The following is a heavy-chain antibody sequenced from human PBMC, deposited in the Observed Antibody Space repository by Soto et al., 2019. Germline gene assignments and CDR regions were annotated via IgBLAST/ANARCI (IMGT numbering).Heavy chain of an antibody. V-gene: IGHV3-9*01. Sequence: EVQLVESGGGLVQPGRSLRLSCAASGFTFDDYAMHWVRQAPGKGLEWVSGISWNSGSIGYADSVKGRFTISRDNAKNSLYLQMNSLRAEGTALYYCAKDKCRYSSSPVYLFDYWGQGTLVTVSS. CDR2: ISWNSGSI. CDR3: AKDKCRYSSSPVYLFDY. D-gene: IGHD6-6*01. J-gene: IGHJ4*02. CDR1: GFTFDDYA.